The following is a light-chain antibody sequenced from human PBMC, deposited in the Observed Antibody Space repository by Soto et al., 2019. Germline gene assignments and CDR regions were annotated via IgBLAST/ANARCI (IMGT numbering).Light chain of an antibody. CDR1: QIFLYSSNNKNY. CDR2: WAS. V-gene: IGKV4-1*01. J-gene: IGKJ1*01. Sequence: DIVMNPSPDSLAVSLVERATINCKSSQIFLYSSNNKNYLAWYQQKPGQPPKLLIYWASTRESGVPDRFSGSGSGTDFTLTISSLQAEDVAVYYCQQYYSTPLTFGQGTKVDIK. CDR3: QQYYSTPLT.